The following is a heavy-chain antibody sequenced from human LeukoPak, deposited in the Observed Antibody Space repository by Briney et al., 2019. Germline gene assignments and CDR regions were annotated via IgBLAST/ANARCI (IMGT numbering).Heavy chain of an antibody. CDR3: ARRGYSSGWNRFDY. CDR1: GFTFDDYA. Sequence: PGRSLRLSCAASGFTFDDYAMHWVRQAPGKGLEWASGISWNSGSIGYADSVKGRFTISRDNAKNSLYLQMNSLRAEDTALYYCARRGYSSGWNRFDYWGQGTLVTVSS. D-gene: IGHD6-25*01. CDR2: ISWNSGSI. J-gene: IGHJ4*02. V-gene: IGHV3-9*01.